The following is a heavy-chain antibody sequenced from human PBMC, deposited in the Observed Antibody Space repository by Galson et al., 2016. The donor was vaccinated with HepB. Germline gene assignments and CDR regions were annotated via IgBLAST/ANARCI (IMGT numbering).Heavy chain of an antibody. J-gene: IGHJ4*02. Sequence: SLRLSCAASGFTFSNAWMTWVRQAPGKGLEWVGRIKSKTHGGTTDYAAPVKGRFTISRDDSKNTLYLQRNSLKTEDTAVYYCTASGSPGLDYWGQGTLVTVSS. V-gene: IGHV3-15*01. CDR2: IKSKTHGGTT. CDR3: TASGSPGLDY. D-gene: IGHD3-10*01. CDR1: GFTFSNAW.